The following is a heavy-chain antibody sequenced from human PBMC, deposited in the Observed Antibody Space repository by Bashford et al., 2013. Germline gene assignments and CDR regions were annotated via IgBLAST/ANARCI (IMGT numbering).Heavy chain of an antibody. CDR2: IYPGDSDT. D-gene: IGHD3-10*01. J-gene: IGHJ3*02. V-gene: IGHV5-51*01. CDR3: ARRTTYYYGSGTYAFDI. Sequence: GESLKISCKGSGYTFATYWIGWVRQMPGKGLEWIGNIYPGDSDTIYSPSFQGQVTISADKSISTAYLQWSSLKASDTAMYYCARRTTYYYGSGTYAFDIWGQGTMVTVSS. CDR1: GYTFATYW.